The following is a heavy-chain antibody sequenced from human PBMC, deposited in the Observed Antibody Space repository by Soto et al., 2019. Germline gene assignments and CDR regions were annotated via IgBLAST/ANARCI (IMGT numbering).Heavy chain of an antibody. CDR2: IIPVFETR. CDR1: GGSFRNYV. CDR3: SFHSDSNSYARFDF. D-gene: IGHD4-4*01. J-gene: IGHJ4*02. V-gene: IGHV1-69*01. Sequence: QVQLVQSGAEVKKPGSSVKVSCRASGGSFRNYVMSWVRQAPGQGLEWMGGIIPVFETRTYAQKFQGRVTSTADDSTSTVSMEMSNLRSEDTAVYFWSFHSDSNSYARFDFWGQGTLVTVSS.